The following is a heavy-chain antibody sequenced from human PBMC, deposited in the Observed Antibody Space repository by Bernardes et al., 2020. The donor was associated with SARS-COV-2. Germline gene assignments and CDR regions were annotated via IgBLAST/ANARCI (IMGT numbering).Heavy chain of an antibody. V-gene: IGHV3-23*01. CDR1: GFTFSSYP. CDR3: AKDGIGPFYYWDS. CDR2: VSGSGQII. J-gene: IGHJ5*01. D-gene: IGHD2-8*01. Sequence: SLRLSCIGSGFTFSSYPMSWVRQAPGKGLEWVALVSGSGQIIYYADAVKGRFTISRDNSKNTLYLQMNSLRGEDTAIYYCAKDGIGPFYYWDSWGRGTRVVVSS.